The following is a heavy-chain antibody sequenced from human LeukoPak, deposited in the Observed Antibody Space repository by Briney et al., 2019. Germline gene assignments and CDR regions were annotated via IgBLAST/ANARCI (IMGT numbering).Heavy chain of an antibody. CDR1: GGSFSGYY. Sequence: PSETLSLTCAVYGGSFSGYYWSWIRQPPGKGLEWIGEINHSGSTNYNPSLKSRVTLSVDTSRNQLSLQLTSVTAADTAVYYCSRQTFGVLYFDSWGQGTLVIVSS. D-gene: IGHD3-10*01. J-gene: IGHJ4*02. CDR3: SRQTFGVLYFDS. V-gene: IGHV4-34*01. CDR2: INHSGST.